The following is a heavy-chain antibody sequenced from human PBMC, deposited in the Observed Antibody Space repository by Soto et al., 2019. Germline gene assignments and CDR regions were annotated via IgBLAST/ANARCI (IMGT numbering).Heavy chain of an antibody. J-gene: IGHJ4*02. Sequence: GGSLRLSCAASGFTFSSYGMHWVRQAPGKGLEWVAVIWYDGSNKYYADSVKGRFTISRDNSKNTLYLQMNSLRAEDTAVYYCARDSTSFTVTAPDYWGQGTLVTVSS. D-gene: IGHD4-17*01. CDR3: ARDSTSFTVTAPDY. V-gene: IGHV3-33*01. CDR1: GFTFSSYG. CDR2: IWYDGSNK.